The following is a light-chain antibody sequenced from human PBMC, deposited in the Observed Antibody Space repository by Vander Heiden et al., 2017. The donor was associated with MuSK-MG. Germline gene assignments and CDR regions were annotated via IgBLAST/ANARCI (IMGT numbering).Light chain of an antibody. CDR2: GAS. CDR1: QSLLYTFNNKNY. CDR3: QQDDATPQT. J-gene: IGKJ1*01. V-gene: IGKV4-1*01. Sequence: DIVMTQSPDSLAVSLGERATINCKSSQSLLYTFNNKNYLAWHQQKPGQPPKLLIYGASTRESGVPDRFSGSGSGTDFTLTISSLQAEDVAVYYCQQDDATPQTFGQGTKVEIK.